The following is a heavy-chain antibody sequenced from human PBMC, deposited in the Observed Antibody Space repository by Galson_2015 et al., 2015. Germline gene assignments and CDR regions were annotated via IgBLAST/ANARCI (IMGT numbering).Heavy chain of an antibody. D-gene: IGHD6-19*01. CDR2: IWYDGSNK. CDR1: GFAFSSYA. V-gene: IGHV3-33*01. CDR3: ARDVGTYSSGPDF. Sequence: SLRLSCAASGFAFSSYAMHRVRQAPGKGLEWVALIWYDGSNKYYADSVKGRFTISRDNSKNTLYLQMNSLRAEDTAVYYCARDVGTYSSGPDFWGQRTLVTVSS. J-gene: IGHJ4*02.